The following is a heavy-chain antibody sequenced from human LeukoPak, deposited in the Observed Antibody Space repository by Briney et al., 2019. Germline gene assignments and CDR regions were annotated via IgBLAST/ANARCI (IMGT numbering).Heavy chain of an antibody. Sequence: PGGSLRLSCAASTFIFSDYAMTWVRRAPGKGLEWVSTISGGGDATYYAHSVKGRFAVSRDNSKKTLYLQLNSLRAEDTAVYYCTRDQRKYCSRTTCFVFDIWGQGTVVSVSS. CDR2: ISGGGDAT. CDR1: TFIFSDYA. V-gene: IGHV3-23*01. CDR3: TRDQRKYCSRTTCFVFDI. D-gene: IGHD2-2*01. J-gene: IGHJ3*02.